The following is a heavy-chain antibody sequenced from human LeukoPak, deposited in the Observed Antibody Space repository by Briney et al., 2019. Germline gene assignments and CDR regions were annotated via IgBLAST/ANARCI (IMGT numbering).Heavy chain of an antibody. CDR1: GFTFSSYA. D-gene: IGHD5-12*01. CDR2: ISYDGSNK. Sequence: HAGRSLRLSCAASGFTFSSYAMHWVRQAPGKGLEWVAVISYDGSNKYYADSVKGRFTISRDNSKNTLYLQMNSLRAEDTAVYYCAKGYDGDYWGQGTLVTVSS. V-gene: IGHV3-30-3*01. J-gene: IGHJ4*02. CDR3: AKGYDGDY.